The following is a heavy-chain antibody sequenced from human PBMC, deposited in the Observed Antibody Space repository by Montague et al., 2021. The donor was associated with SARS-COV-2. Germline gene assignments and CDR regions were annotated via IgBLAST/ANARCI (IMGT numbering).Heavy chain of an antibody. CDR2: VSAGWGP. J-gene: IGHJ6*02. D-gene: IGHD2-21*02. Sequence: SETLSLTCNVSGDPISYFYWNWIRQPAGKGLERIGRVSAGWGPNSNPSPKSRGTISVDTSKNQFSLKLSTVTAAATAVYYCARGSWHTVVVTAIRDGYYGMDVWGQGTTVTVSS. V-gene: IGHV4-4*07. CDR3: ARGSWHTVVVTAIRDGYYGMDV. CDR1: GDPISYFY.